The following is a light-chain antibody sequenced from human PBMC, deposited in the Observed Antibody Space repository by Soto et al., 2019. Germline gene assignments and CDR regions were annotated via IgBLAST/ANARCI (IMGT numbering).Light chain of an antibody. V-gene: IGKV3-15*01. J-gene: IGKJ5*01. CDR1: QSVSSN. CDR2: GAS. CDR3: QQRHMWPIT. Sequence: EIVLTQSPATLSVSPGERATLSCRASQSVSSNLAWYQQKPGQAPRLLIYGASTRATGIPARFSGSGSGTEFTLTISSLQSEDSAVYYCQQRHMWPITFGQGTRLE.